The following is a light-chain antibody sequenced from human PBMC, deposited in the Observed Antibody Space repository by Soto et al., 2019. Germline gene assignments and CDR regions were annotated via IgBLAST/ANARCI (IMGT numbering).Light chain of an antibody. CDR1: ISNIGAGYD. Sequence: QSVLTQPPSVSGAPGQRVTISCIGSISNIGAGYDVHWYQQLPGTAPKLLISGNNNRPSGVPDRFSGSKSGTSACLAIAGLQAEDEAEYYCQSYDSSLRAVVFGGGTKLTVL. V-gene: IGLV1-40*01. J-gene: IGLJ3*02. CDR2: GNN. CDR3: QSYDSSLRAVV.